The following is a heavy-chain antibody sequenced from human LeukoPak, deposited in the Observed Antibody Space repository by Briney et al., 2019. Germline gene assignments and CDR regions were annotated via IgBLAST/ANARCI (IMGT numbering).Heavy chain of an antibody. Sequence: PGGSLRLSCAASGFTFSSYAMSWVRQAPGEGLEWVSAISGSGGSTYYADSVKGRFTISRDNSKNTLYLQMNSLRAEDTAVYYCAKDSGSSTYGDYVDAFDIWGQGTMVTVSS. D-gene: IGHD4-17*01. V-gene: IGHV3-23*01. CDR1: GFTFSSYA. J-gene: IGHJ3*02. CDR2: ISGSGGST. CDR3: AKDSGSSTYGDYVDAFDI.